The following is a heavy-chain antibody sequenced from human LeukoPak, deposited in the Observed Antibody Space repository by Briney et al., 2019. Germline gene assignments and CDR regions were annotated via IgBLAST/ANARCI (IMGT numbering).Heavy chain of an antibody. CDR1: GFTFSSHS. D-gene: IGHD3-10*01. CDR3: ARVAGSGSRKYYYGMDV. V-gene: IGHV3-21*01. CDR2: ISSSSSYI. Sequence: GGSLRLSCAPSGFTFSSHSMNWVRQAPGKGLEWVSSISSSSSYIYYADSVKGRSTISRDNAKNSLYLQMNSLRAEDTAVYYCARVAGSGSRKYYYGMDVWGQGTTVTVSS. J-gene: IGHJ6*02.